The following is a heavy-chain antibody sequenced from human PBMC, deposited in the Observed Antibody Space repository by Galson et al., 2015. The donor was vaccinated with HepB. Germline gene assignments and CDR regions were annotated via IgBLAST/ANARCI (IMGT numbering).Heavy chain of an antibody. J-gene: IGHJ3*02. V-gene: IGHV3-48*02. Sequence: SLRLSCAASGFIFSSKSMSWVRQAPGKGLEWVSYISSGSSKIHYADSVRGRFTISRDNAKNSLKLQMNSLRDEDTAVYYCARDHNSDWYGDVFDIWGQGTVVTVSS. D-gene: IGHD6-19*01. CDR1: GFIFSSKS. CDR3: ARDHNSDWYGDVFDI. CDR2: ISSGSSKI.